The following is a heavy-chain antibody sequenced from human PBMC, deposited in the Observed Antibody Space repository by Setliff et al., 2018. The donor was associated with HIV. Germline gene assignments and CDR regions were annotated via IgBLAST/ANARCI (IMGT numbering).Heavy chain of an antibody. V-gene: IGHV1-2*02. CDR3: ARDAFHGFSSSYNPDY. Sequence: GASVKVSCKAFGYTFTGYYMHWVRQAPGQGLEWMGWINPNSGGTNFAPKFQGRVTMTRDTSISTAYMELSSLRSDDTTVYYCARDAFHGFSSSYNPDYWGQGTLVTVSS. CDR2: INPNSGGT. J-gene: IGHJ4*02. D-gene: IGHD6-13*01. CDR1: GYTFTGYY.